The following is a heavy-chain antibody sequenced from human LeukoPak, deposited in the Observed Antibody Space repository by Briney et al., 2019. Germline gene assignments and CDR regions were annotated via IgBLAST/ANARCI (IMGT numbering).Heavy chain of an antibody. Sequence: SETLSLTCAVYGGSFSGYYWSWIRQPPGKGLEWIGEINHSGSTNYNPSLKSRVTISVDTSKNQFSLKLSSVTAADTAVYYCARHSAHYDFWSGYRYGMDVWGQGTTVTVSS. CDR3: ARHSAHYDFWSGYRYGMDV. J-gene: IGHJ6*02. V-gene: IGHV4-34*01. CDR1: GGSFSGYY. CDR2: INHSGST. D-gene: IGHD3-3*01.